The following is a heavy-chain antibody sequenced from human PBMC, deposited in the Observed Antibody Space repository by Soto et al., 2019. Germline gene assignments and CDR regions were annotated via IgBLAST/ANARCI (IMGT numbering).Heavy chain of an antibody. D-gene: IGHD5-12*01. V-gene: IGHV3-30*18. CDR2: ISYDGSNK. CDR1: GFTFSSYG. CDR3: AKGFSGYGATFDY. Sequence: QVQLVESGGGVVQPGRSLRLSCAASGFTFSSYGMHWVRQAPGKGLEWVAVISYDGSNKYYADSVKGRFTISRDNSKNTLYLQMNSLRAEDTAVYYCAKGFSGYGATFDYWGQGTLVTVSS. J-gene: IGHJ4*02.